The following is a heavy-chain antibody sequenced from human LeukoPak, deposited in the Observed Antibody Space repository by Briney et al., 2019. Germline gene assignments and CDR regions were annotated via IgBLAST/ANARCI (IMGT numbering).Heavy chain of an antibody. J-gene: IGHJ4*02. CDR3: ARGFHRENSAYNHFDS. CDR1: GFTSSDYY. V-gene: IGHV3-11*01. D-gene: IGHD3-16*01. Sequence: GGSLRLSCAASGFTSSDYYMTWIRQPPGKGPEWISYISSSGGTTTYVDSVKGRFTISRGNAKNSLYLQMNSLRVEDMAVYYCARGFHRENSAYNHFDSWGQGTLVTVSS. CDR2: ISSSGGTT.